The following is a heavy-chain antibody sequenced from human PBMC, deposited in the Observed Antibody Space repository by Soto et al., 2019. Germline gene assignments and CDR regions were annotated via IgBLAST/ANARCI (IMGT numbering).Heavy chain of an antibody. V-gene: IGHV3-74*01. CDR2: INTDGSST. J-gene: IGHJ4*02. Sequence: PGGSLRLSCAASGFNFSSYWMHWVRQAPGKGLVWVSRINTDGSSTSYADSVKGRFTISRDNARNTLFLQMNSLRVEDTAVYYCARGAGGYSYGWGQGTLVTVSS. CDR3: ARGAGGYSYG. CDR1: GFNFSSYW. D-gene: IGHD5-18*01.